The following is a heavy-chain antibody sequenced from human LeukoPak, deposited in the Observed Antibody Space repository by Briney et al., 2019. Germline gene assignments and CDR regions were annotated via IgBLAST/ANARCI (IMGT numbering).Heavy chain of an antibody. CDR1: GFTFSSYG. J-gene: IGHJ4*02. Sequence: GGSLRLSCAASGFTFSSYGMHWVRQAPGKGLEWVAVIWYDGSNKYYADSVKGRFTISSDNSKNTLYLQMNSLRAEDTAVYYCAKDLTYGDYSFFDYWGQGTLVTVFS. V-gene: IGHV3-33*06. CDR3: AKDLTYGDYSFFDY. CDR2: IWYDGSNK. D-gene: IGHD4-17*01.